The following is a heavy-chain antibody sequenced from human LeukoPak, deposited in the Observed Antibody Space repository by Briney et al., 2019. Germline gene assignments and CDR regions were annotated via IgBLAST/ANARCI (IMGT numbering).Heavy chain of an antibody. CDR2: IKQDGSEK. Sequence: GGSLRLSCAASGFTFSTYWMSWVRQAPGKGLEWVANIKQDGSEKYYVDSAKGRFTISRDNAMNSLYLQMNSLRAEDTAMYYCARDSAGNDYWGQGTLVTVSS. CDR1: GFTFSTYW. D-gene: IGHD6-13*01. CDR3: ARDSAGNDY. V-gene: IGHV3-7*01. J-gene: IGHJ4*02.